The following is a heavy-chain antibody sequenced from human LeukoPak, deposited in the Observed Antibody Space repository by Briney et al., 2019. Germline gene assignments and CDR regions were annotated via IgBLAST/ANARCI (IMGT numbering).Heavy chain of an antibody. CDR2: IRYDGSNK. Sequence: GGSLRLSCAASGFTFSSYGMHWVRQAPGKGLEWVAFIRYDGSNKYYADSVKGRFTISRDNSKNTLYLQMNSLRAEDTAVYYCAKDHRIAVAQNSVPACDAFDIWGQGTMVTVSS. D-gene: IGHD6-19*01. J-gene: IGHJ3*02. CDR1: GFTFSSYG. V-gene: IGHV3-30*02. CDR3: AKDHRIAVAQNSVPACDAFDI.